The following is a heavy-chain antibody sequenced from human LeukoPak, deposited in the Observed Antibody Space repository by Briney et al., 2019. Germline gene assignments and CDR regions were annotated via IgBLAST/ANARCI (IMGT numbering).Heavy chain of an antibody. CDR1: GGSISSGSYY. CDR3: ARHSGGSGWPR. J-gene: IGHJ4*02. V-gene: IGHV4-61*02. Sequence: SSETLSLTCTVSGGSISSGSYYWSWIRQPAGKGLEWIGRIYTSGSTNYNPSLKSRVTISVDTSKNQFSLKLSSVTAADTAVYYCARHSGGSGWPRWGQGTLVTVSS. D-gene: IGHD6-19*01. CDR2: IYTSGST.